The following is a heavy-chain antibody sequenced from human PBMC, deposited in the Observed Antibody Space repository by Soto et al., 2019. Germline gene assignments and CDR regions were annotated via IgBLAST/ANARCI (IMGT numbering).Heavy chain of an antibody. CDR2: IYYSGST. CDR1: GGSISSYY. J-gene: IGHJ4*02. V-gene: IGHV4-59*01. Sequence: ETLSLTCTVSGGSISSYYWSWIRQPPGKGLEWIGYIYYSGSTNYNPSLKSRVTISVDTSKNQFSLKLSSVTAADTAVYYCAGGYDLDYFDYWGQGPLVTVSS. D-gene: IGHD5-12*01. CDR3: AGGYDLDYFDY.